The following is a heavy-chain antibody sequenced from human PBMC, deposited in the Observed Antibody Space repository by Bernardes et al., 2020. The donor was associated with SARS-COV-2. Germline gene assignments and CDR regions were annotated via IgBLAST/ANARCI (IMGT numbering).Heavy chain of an antibody. D-gene: IGHD3-3*01. CDR2: IIPILGIA. J-gene: IGHJ6*02. Sequence: SVKVSCKASGGTFSSYAISWVRQAPGQGLEWMGRIIPILGIANYAQKFQGRVTITADKSTSTAYMELSSLRSEDTAVYYCAREGARDFWSGYSPSQYYYYGMDVWGQGTTVTVSS. V-gene: IGHV1-69*04. CDR1: GGTFSSYA. CDR3: AREGARDFWSGYSPSQYYYYGMDV.